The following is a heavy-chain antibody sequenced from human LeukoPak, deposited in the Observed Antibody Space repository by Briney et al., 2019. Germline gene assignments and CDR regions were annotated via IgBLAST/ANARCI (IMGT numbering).Heavy chain of an antibody. CDR3: AREEGGRDGYIQYFDY. Sequence: SETLSLTCTVSGGSISSSSYYWGWIRQPPGKGLEWMGSIYYSGSTYYNPSLKSRVTISVDTSKNQFSLKLSSVTAADTAVYYCAREEGGRDGYIQYFDYWGQGTLVTVSS. CDR1: GGSISSSSYY. V-gene: IGHV4-39*07. D-gene: IGHD5-24*01. CDR2: IYYSGST. J-gene: IGHJ4*02.